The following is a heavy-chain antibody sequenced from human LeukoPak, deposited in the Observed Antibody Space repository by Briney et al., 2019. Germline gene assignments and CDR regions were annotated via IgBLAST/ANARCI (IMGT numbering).Heavy chain of an antibody. CDR2: IKEDGSEK. J-gene: IGHJ5*02. V-gene: IGHV3-7*01. CDR1: GFTLWNYW. CDR3: GSTSGP. Sequence: GGSLGLSCAASGFTLWNYWMRWVRQAPGKGLEWVDNIKEDGSEKYYVDSVRGRFTVSIDHAKNLLYLQMSSLRVEDSAVYYWGSTSGPWGQGTLVTVSS. D-gene: IGHD1-26*01.